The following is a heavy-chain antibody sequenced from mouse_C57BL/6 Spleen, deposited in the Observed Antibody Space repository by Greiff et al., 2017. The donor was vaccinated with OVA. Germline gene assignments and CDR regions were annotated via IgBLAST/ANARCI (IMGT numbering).Heavy chain of an antibody. CDR3: ARESRDYEDAMDY. V-gene: IGHV5-16*01. Sequence: EVKLVGSEGGLVQPGGSLKLSCTASGFTFRDYYMVWVRQVPEKGLDWVAHFIYVGSSTYYLESLKGRFIISRDNEKNILYLQMSILKSEYTATYYCARESRDYEDAMDYWGQGTSVTVSS. CDR2: FIYVGSST. D-gene: IGHD2-4*01. CDR1: GFTFRDYY. J-gene: IGHJ4*01.